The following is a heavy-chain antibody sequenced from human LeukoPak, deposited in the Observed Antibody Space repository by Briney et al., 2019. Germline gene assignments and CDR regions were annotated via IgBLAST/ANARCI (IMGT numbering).Heavy chain of an antibody. V-gene: IGHV3-23*01. J-gene: IGHJ4*02. CDR3: AKSYSSGWSCIDY. Sequence: GGSLRLSCAASGFTFSSYAMNWVRQAPGKGLEWVSGVSGNGGSTYYADSVKGRFTISRDDSKNTLYLQMNSLRTEDTAVYYCAKSYSSGWSCIDYWGQGTLVTVSS. CDR1: GFTFSSYA. CDR2: VSGNGGST. D-gene: IGHD6-19*01.